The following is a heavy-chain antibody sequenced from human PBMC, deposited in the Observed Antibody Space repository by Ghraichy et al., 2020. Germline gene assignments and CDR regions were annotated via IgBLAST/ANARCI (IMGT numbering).Heavy chain of an antibody. Sequence: GGSLRLSCAASGFTFSSYAMSWVRQAPGKGLEWVSAISGSGGSTYYADSVKGRFTISRDNSKNTLYLQMNSLRAEDTAVYYCAKDSSITMIVVVTIPFDYWGQGTLVTVSS. CDR3: AKDSSITMIVVVTIPFDY. D-gene: IGHD3-22*01. V-gene: IGHV3-23*01. CDR2: ISGSGGST. J-gene: IGHJ4*02. CDR1: GFTFSSYA.